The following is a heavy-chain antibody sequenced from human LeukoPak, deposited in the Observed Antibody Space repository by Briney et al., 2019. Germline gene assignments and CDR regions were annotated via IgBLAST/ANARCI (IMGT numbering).Heavy chain of an antibody. J-gene: IGHJ4*02. V-gene: IGHV3-48*04. CDR2: INSISSTI. D-gene: IGHD4-23*01. Sequence: GGSLRLSCAASGFTFSSYTMNWVRQAPGKGLEWVSYINSISSTIYYADSVKGRFTISRDNAKNSLYLQMNSLRAEDTAVYYCARDLGYGGNSAYDSWGQGTLVTVSS. CDR1: GFTFSSYT. CDR3: ARDLGYGGNSAYDS.